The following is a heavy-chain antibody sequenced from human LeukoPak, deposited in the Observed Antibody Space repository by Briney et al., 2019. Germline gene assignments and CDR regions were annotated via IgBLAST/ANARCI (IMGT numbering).Heavy chain of an antibody. V-gene: IGHV4-59*01. Sequence: SETLSLTCTVSGGSFSSYYWSWIRQPPGKGLEWIGYIYDSGSTDYNPSLKSRVTISVDTSKNQFSLNLSSVTAADTAVYYCARAVITFGGVVAKGFDCWGQGTLFIVSS. D-gene: IGHD3-16*02. J-gene: IGHJ4*02. CDR2: IYDSGST. CDR1: GGSFSSYY. CDR3: ARAVITFGGVVAKGFDC.